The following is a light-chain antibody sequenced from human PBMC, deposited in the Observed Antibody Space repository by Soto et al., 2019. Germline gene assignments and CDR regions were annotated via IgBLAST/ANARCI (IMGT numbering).Light chain of an antibody. CDR2: GAS. V-gene: IGKV3-20*01. Sequence: EIVLTQSPGTLSLSPGERATLSCRASQSVRNNFLAWYQQKPGQAPRFVVYGASSRATGIPDRFSGGGSGTDFTLTISRLEPEDSAVYFCQQFANYPLTFGGGTKVEI. J-gene: IGKJ4*01. CDR3: QQFANYPLT. CDR1: QSVRNNF.